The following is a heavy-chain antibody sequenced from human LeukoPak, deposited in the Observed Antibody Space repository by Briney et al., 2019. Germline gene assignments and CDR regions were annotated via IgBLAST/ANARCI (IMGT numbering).Heavy chain of an antibody. D-gene: IGHD4-23*01. CDR3: ARAPIGGNYFDY. CDR1: GGSFSGYY. J-gene: IGHJ4*02. Sequence: SETLSLTCAVYGGSFSGYYWSWIRQPPGKGLEWIGEINHSGSTNYNPSLKSRDTISVDTSKNQSSLKLSSVTAADTAVYYCARAPIGGNYFDYWGQGTLVTVSS. CDR2: INHSGST. V-gene: IGHV4-34*01.